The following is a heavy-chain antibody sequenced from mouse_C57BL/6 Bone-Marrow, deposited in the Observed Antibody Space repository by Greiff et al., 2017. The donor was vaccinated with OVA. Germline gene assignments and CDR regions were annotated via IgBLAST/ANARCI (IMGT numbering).Heavy chain of an antibody. V-gene: IGHV14-3*01. J-gene: IGHJ4*01. Sequence: EVQRVESVAELVRPGASVKLSCTASGFNIKNTYMHWVKQRPEQGLEWIGRIDPANGNTKYAPKFQGKATITADTSSNTAYLQLSSLTSEDTAIYYCARGLRRYYYAMDYWGQGTSVTVSS. CDR3: ARGLRRYYYAMDY. D-gene: IGHD3-2*02. CDR1: GFNIKNTY. CDR2: IDPANGNT.